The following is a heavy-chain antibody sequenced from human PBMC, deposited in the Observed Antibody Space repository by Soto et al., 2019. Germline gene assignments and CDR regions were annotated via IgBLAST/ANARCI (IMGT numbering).Heavy chain of an antibody. CDR1: GYTFTSYY. CDR2: INPSGGST. J-gene: IGHJ4*02. D-gene: IGHD2-21*02. CDR3: ASAYCGGDCYSGPGFDY. Sequence: ASVKVSCKASGYTFTSYYMHWVRQAPGQGLEWMGIINPSGGSTSYAQKFQGRVTMTRDTSTSTVYMELSSLRSEDTAVYYCASAYCGGDCYSGPGFDYWGQGTLVTVSS. V-gene: IGHV1-46*01.